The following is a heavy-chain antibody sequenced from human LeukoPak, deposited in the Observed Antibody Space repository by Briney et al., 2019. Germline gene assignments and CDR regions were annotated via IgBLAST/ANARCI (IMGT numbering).Heavy chain of an antibody. CDR2: IYHSGST. J-gene: IGHJ4*02. Sequence: SETLSLTCAVYGGSFSGYYWSWIRQPPGKGLEWIGYIYHSGSTNYNPSLKSRVTISVDTSKNQFSLKLSSVTAADTAVYYCARLETSSGSLSYFDYWGQGTLVTVSS. V-gene: IGHV4-34*01. D-gene: IGHD6-19*01. CDR3: ARLETSSGSLSYFDY. CDR1: GGSFSGYY.